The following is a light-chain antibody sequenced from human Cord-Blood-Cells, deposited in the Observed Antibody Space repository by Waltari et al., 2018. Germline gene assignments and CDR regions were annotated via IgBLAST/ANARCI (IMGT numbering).Light chain of an antibody. CDR3: SSYTSSSTRV. CDR1: SSDVGGYNY. J-gene: IGLJ1*01. Sequence: QSALTQPASVSGSPGQSITISCTGTSSDVGGYNYVSWYQHHPGQAPKLMIYEVSNRPSGVSNRFSGSKSGNTASLTISGLQAEDEADYYCSSYTSSSTRVFGTGTKVTVL. CDR2: EVS. V-gene: IGLV2-14*01.